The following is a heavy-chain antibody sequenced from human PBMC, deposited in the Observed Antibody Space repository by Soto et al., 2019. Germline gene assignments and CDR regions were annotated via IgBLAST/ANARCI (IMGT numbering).Heavy chain of an antibody. CDR3: AKGAVTAAGSLDY. J-gene: IGHJ4*02. Sequence: QVQLVESGGGVVQPGRSLRLSCAASGFTFSSYGMHWVRQAPGKGLEWVAVISYDGSNKYYADSVKGRFTISRDNSKNTLYLQMNSLRAEDTAVYYCAKGAVTAAGSLDYWGQGTLVTVSP. CDR1: GFTFSSYG. V-gene: IGHV3-30*18. D-gene: IGHD6-13*01. CDR2: ISYDGSNK.